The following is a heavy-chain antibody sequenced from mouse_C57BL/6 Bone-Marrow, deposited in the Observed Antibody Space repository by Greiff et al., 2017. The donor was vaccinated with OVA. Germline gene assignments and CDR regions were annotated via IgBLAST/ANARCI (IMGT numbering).Heavy chain of an antibody. V-gene: IGHV5-4*01. CDR2: ISDGGSYT. D-gene: IGHD2-3*01. CDR3: ARDRLLLDY. CDR1: GFTFSSYA. J-gene: IGHJ2*01. Sequence: EVKVEESGGGLVKPGGSLKLSCAASGFTFSSYAMSWVRQTPEKRLEWVATISDGGSYTYYPDNVKGRFTISRDNAKNNLYLQMSHLKSEDTAMYYCARDRLLLDYWGQGTTLTVSS.